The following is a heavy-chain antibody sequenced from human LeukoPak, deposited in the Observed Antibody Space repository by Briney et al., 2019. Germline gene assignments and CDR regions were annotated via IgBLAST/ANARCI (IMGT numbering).Heavy chain of an antibody. Sequence: SETLSLTCAVYGGSFSGYYWSWIRQPPGKGLERIGEINHSGSTNYNPSLKSLVTISVDTSKNQFSLKLSSVTAADTAVYYCARGRDGYKSWGQGTLVTVSS. CDR2: INHSGST. CDR1: GGSFSGYY. J-gene: IGHJ4*02. V-gene: IGHV4-34*01. D-gene: IGHD5-24*01. CDR3: ARGRDGYKS.